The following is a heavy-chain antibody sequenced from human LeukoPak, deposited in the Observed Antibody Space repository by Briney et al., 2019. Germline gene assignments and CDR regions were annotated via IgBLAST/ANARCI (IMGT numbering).Heavy chain of an antibody. CDR3: VRHVARAFDI. J-gene: IGHJ3*02. CDR2: INHSGST. CDR1: GGSFNGYY. V-gene: IGHV4-34*01. Sequence: SETLSLTCAVYGGSFNGYYWSWIRQSPEKGLEWIGEINHSGSTNYNPSLKSRVTLSVDTSKNQFSLKLSSVTAADTAVYSCVRHVARAFDIWGQGTKVTVSS.